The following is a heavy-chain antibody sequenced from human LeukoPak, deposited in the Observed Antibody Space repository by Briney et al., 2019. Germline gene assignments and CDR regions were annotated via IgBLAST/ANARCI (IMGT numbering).Heavy chain of an antibody. CDR2: INSDGSST. V-gene: IGHV3-74*01. Sequence: PGGSLRLSCAASGFTFSNYWMHWVRQAPGKGLVWVSRINSDGSSTSYADSVKGRFTISRDNAKNTLYLQMNSLRAEDTAVYYCASTAWYYDYVWGSYRFDYWGQGTLVTVSS. D-gene: IGHD3-16*02. CDR1: GFTFSNYW. J-gene: IGHJ4*02. CDR3: ASTAWYYDYVWGSYRFDY.